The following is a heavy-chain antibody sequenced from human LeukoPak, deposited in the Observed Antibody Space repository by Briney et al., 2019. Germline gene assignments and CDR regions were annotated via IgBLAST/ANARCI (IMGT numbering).Heavy chain of an antibody. V-gene: IGHV3-23*01. CDR1: GVTFSSYA. D-gene: IGHD3-16*01. CDR2: NIDNGYIT. J-gene: IGHJ6*03. Sequence: PVGSLRLSCVAYGVTFSSYAMSWVRQAPGKGLEWVSGNIDNGYITYYANSVRGRFTISRDNSKNTLFLQMNSLTAEDTAVYYCAQLGGQEVHNYYVAVWGKGTTVAVSS. CDR3: AQLGGQEVHNYYVAV.